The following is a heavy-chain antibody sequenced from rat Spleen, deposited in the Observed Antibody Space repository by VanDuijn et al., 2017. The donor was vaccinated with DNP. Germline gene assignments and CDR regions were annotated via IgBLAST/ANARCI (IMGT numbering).Heavy chain of an antibody. J-gene: IGHJ4*01. CDR1: GYSITSNY. CDR2: ISYSGST. CDR3: ARLGDGYVMDA. Sequence: EVQLQESGPGLVKPSQSLSLTCSVPGYSITSNYWGWIRKFPGNKMEWIGHISYSGSTSYNPSLKIRISLTRDTSKNQFFLQLNSVTTEDTATYYCARLGDGYVMDAWGQGASVTVSS. D-gene: IGHD1-1*01. V-gene: IGHV3-1*01.